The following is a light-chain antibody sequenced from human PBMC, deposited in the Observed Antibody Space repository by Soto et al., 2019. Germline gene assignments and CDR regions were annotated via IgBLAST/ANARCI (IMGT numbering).Light chain of an antibody. CDR3: QQYNSYSPLT. J-gene: IGKJ3*01. V-gene: IGKV1-5*03. CDR1: QSISSW. CDR2: KAS. Sequence: DIQMTQSPSTLSASVGDRVTITCRASQSISSWLAWYQQKPGKAPKLLIYKASSLESGVPSRFSGSGSGTEFTLTISSLQPDDFATYYCQQYNSYSPLTVGPGTKVDIK.